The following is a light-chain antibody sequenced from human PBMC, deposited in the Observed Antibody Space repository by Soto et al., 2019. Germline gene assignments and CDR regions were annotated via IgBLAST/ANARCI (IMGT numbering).Light chain of an antibody. CDR2: DVS. CDR3: SSYTSISTLGVV. V-gene: IGLV2-14*01. J-gene: IGLJ2*01. Sequence: QSALTQPASVSGSPGQSITISCTGTSRDVGGYNYVSWYQQHPGKAPKLMIYDVSNRPSGVSNRFSGSKYGNTASLTISGLQAEDEADYYCSSYTSISTLGVVFGGGTKLTV. CDR1: SRDVGGYNY.